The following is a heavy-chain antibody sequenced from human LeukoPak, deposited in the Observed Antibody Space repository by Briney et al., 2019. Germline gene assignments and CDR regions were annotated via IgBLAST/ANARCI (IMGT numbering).Heavy chain of an antibody. CDR1: GYTFTSYD. J-gene: IGHJ6*03. V-gene: IGHV1-8*01. Sequence: ASVKVSCKASGYTFTSYDINWVRQATGQGLEWMGWMNPNSGNTGYAQKFQGRVTMTRNTSISTPYMELSSLRSEDTAVYYCARKDIVVTRYYYYYMDVWGKGTTVTVSS. CDR2: MNPNSGNT. D-gene: IGHD2-15*01. CDR3: ARKDIVVTRYYYYYMDV.